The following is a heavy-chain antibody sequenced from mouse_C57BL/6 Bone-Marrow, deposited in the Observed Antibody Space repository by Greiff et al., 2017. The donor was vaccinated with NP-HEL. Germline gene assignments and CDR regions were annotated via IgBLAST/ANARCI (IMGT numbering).Heavy chain of an antibody. D-gene: IGHD3-2*02. CDR1: GYTFTSYG. CDR2: IHPRSGNT. J-gene: IGHJ2*01. CDR3: AREETDQAHFDY. Sequence: VQLQQSGAELARPGASVKLSCKASGYTFTSYGISWVKQRTGQGLEWIGEIHPRSGNTYYNEKFKGKATLTADKSSSTAYMELRSLTSEDSAVYFCAREETDQAHFDYGGRGTALTVSS. V-gene: IGHV1-81*01.